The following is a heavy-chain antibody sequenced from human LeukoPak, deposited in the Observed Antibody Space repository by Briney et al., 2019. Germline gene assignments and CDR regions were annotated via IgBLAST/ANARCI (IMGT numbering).Heavy chain of an antibody. V-gene: IGHV1-18*01. CDR2: ISAYNGNT. Sequence: GASVKVSCKASGYTFTSYGISWVRQAPGQGLEWMGWISAYNGNTNYAQKLQGRVTMTRDTSTSTVYMELSSLTSEDTAVYYCARCGDNCHYYYMDVWGKGTTVTVSS. CDR1: GYTFTSYG. CDR3: ARCGDNCHYYYMDV. J-gene: IGHJ6*03. D-gene: IGHD5-24*01.